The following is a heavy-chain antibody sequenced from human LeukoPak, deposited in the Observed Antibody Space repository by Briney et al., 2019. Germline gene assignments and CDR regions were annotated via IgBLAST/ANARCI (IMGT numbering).Heavy chain of an antibody. Sequence: PGGSLRLSCAASGFGFSAYNIHWVRQAPSKGLEWLAIVWNDGSNRYYADSVEGRFTVSRDNSKNTAYLQLNSLGPEDTAMYYCARSDVYRLALDFWGQGTLVSVSS. CDR2: VWNDGSNR. J-gene: IGHJ4*02. V-gene: IGHV3-33*01. D-gene: IGHD2-8*01. CDR3: ARSDVYRLALDF. CDR1: GFGFSAYN.